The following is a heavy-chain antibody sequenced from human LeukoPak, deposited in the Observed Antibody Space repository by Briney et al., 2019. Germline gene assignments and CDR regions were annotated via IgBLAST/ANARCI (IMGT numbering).Heavy chain of an antibody. Sequence: ASVKVSCKAPGYTFTSYDINWVRQATGQGLEWMGWMNPNSGNTGYAQKFQGRVTMTRNTSISTAYMELSSLRSEDTAVYYCARARKLPSKQRYYYYYMDVWGKGTTVTVSS. D-gene: IGHD6-25*01. V-gene: IGHV1-8*01. CDR3: ARARKLPSKQRYYYYYMDV. J-gene: IGHJ6*03. CDR1: GYTFTSYD. CDR2: MNPNSGNT.